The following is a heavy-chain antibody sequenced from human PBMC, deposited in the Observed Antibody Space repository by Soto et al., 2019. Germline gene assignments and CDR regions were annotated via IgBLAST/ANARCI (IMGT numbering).Heavy chain of an antibody. CDR2: ISVYNGDT. J-gene: IGHJ4*02. CDR1: GYTFTNFA. CDR3: VRSGNYAPDFGS. V-gene: IGHV1-18*01. Sequence: QVQLVQSGAEVKKPGASVKVSCKASGYTFTNFALSWVRQAPGQGLEWMGWISVYNGDTSYAENFQGRVTMTTDTSTGTPDMKPSSLRSDDTAMFYCVRSGNYAPDFGSWGQGTLVTVSS. D-gene: IGHD1-1*01.